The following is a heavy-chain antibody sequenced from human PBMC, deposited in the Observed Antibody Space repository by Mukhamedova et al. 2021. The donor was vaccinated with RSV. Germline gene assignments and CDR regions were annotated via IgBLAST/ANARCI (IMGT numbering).Heavy chain of an antibody. D-gene: IGHD1-26*01. J-gene: IGHJ4*02. CDR3: AKDGLQGGATPDFDY. V-gene: IGHV3-9*03. Sequence: VRQAPGKGLEWVSGISWNSGSIGYADSVKGRFTISRDNAKNSLYLQMNSLRAEDMALYYCAKDGLQGGATPDFDYWGQGTLVTV. CDR2: ISWNSGSI.